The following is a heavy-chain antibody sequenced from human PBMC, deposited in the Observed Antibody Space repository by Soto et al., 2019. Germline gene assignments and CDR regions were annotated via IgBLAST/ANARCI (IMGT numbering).Heavy chain of an antibody. V-gene: IGHV1-2*04. D-gene: IGHD3-22*01. J-gene: IGHJ3*02. CDR1: GYTFTGYY. CDR3: AREYCYDSSGYYLGSAFDI. CDR2: INPNSGGT. Sequence: ASVKLSCKASGYTFTGYYMHSVRQATGQGLEWMGWINPNSGGTNYAQKFQGWVTMTRDTSISTAYMELSRLRSDDTAVYYCAREYCYDSSGYYLGSAFDIWGQGTMVTVSS.